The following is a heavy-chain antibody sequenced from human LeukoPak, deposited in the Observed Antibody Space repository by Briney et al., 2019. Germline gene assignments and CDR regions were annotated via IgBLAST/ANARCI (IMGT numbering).Heavy chain of an antibody. Sequence: GGSLRLSCAASGFTFSSYGMHWVRQAPGKGPEWVAVISYDGTNKYYADSVKGRFTISRDNSKNTVYLQMNSLRAEDTALYYCAKDKNPSIWFGELFPLVAFDIWGQGTMVTVSS. CDR3: AKDKNPSIWFGELFPLVAFDI. CDR2: ISYDGTNK. CDR1: GFTFSSYG. V-gene: IGHV3-30*18. J-gene: IGHJ3*02. D-gene: IGHD3-10*01.